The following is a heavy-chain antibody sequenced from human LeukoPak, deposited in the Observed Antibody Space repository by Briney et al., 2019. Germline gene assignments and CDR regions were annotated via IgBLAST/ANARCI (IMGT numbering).Heavy chain of an antibody. D-gene: IGHD3-10*01. CDR3: ARGREIHGGSDTKLDDY. J-gene: IGHJ4*02. CDR2: ISPRSGDT. Sequence: VASVKVSCKASGYSFTDYYMHWVRQAPGQGLEWMGWISPRSGDTRYAQKFQGRVTMTRDTSINTVDMDLSGLTSDDTAVFYCARGREIHGGSDTKLDDYWGQGTLVTVSS. CDR1: GYSFTDYY. V-gene: IGHV1-2*02.